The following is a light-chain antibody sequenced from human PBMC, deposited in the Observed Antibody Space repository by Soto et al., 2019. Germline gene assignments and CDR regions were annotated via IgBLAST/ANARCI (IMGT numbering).Light chain of an antibody. CDR1: QDISNY. CDR3: QQYDNPPST. Sequence: DIQMPTSPSSLSASVGDRVTITCQASQDISNYLNWYQQKPGKAPKLLIYDASNLETGVPSRFSGSGSGTDFTFTISSLQPEDIATYYCQQYDNPPSTFGQGTRLE. CDR2: DAS. V-gene: IGKV1-33*01. J-gene: IGKJ5*01.